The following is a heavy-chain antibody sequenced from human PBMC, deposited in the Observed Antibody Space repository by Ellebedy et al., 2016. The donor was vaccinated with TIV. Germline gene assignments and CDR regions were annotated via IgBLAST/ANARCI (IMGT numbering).Heavy chain of an antibody. CDR2: ISYDGTYK. D-gene: IGHD6-13*01. CDR1: GFTFSDYG. Sequence: GESLKISCAASGFTFSDYGMHWVRQAPGKGLEWVAVISYDGTYKNYADSVKGRFTISRDNPKNTLSLQMNSLRAENTAVYYCAKGVYTNSKYFFDYWGQGTLVTVSS. V-gene: IGHV3-30*18. CDR3: AKGVYTNSKYFFDY. J-gene: IGHJ4*02.